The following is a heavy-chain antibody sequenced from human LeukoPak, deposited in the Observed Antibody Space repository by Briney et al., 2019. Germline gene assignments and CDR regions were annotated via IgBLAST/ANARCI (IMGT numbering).Heavy chain of an antibody. Sequence: SETLSLTCTVSGGSISSGGYYWSWIRQHPGKGLEWIGYIYYSGSTYYNPSLKSRVTISVDTSKNQFSLKLSSVTAADTAVYYCARDMLGDSSHYYDSSGWIMDVWGQGTTVTVSS. CDR1: GGSISSGGYY. V-gene: IGHV4-61*08. D-gene: IGHD3-22*01. CDR2: IYYSGST. J-gene: IGHJ6*02. CDR3: ARDMLGDSSHYYDSSGWIMDV.